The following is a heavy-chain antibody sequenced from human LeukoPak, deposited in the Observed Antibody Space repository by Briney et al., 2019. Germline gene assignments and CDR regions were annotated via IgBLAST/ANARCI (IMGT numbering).Heavy chain of an antibody. Sequence: GGSLRLSRAASGFTFSSYAMSWVRQAPGKGLEWVSAISGSGGSTYCADSVKGRFTISRDNSKNTLYLQMNSLRAEDTAVYYCAKPGYYYGSGSYHPIDYWGQGTLVTVSS. D-gene: IGHD3-10*01. CDR1: GFTFSSYA. CDR2: ISGSGGST. J-gene: IGHJ4*02. CDR3: AKPGYYYGSGSYHPIDY. V-gene: IGHV3-23*01.